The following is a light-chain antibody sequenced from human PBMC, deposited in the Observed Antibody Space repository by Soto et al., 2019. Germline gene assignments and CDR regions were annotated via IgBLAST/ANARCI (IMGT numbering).Light chain of an antibody. V-gene: IGKV1-33*01. CDR1: EDISNY. J-gene: IGKJ5*01. Sequence: DIQMTQCPSSLSASVGDRVTITCQASEDISNYLNWYQQKPGKAPKLLIYDASNLETGVPSRFSGSGSGTDFTFTISSLQPEDIAKYYCQQYDNLSPITFGQGTRLEIK. CDR3: QQYDNLSPIT. CDR2: DAS.